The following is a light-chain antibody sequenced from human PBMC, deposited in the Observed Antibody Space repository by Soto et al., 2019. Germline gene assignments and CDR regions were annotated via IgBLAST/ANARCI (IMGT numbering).Light chain of an antibody. J-gene: IGLJ1*01. Sequence: QSVLTQPASVSGSPGQSITISCTSTNSDVGSFNFVSWYQQHPGKAPKVMIYEVTKRPSGVSDRFSGSKSGDTASLTISGLQAEDEADYYCCSDAGRSTYVFGPGTKVTVL. CDR1: NSDVGSFNF. V-gene: IGLV2-23*02. CDR2: EVT. CDR3: CSDAGRSTYV.